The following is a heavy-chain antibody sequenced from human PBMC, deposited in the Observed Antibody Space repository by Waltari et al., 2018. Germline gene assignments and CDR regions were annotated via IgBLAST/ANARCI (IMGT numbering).Heavy chain of an antibody. Sequence: QVQLQESGPGLPTPSETLSLPCTVFGHSISSSYWSWIRQPPGKGLEVIGYSGNKYNPSLKSRVTMSLDTSKNQFSLKLSSVTAADTAVYYCARSYTVTTAPIAGYWGQGTLVTVSS. V-gene: IGHV4-59*01. D-gene: IGHD4-17*01. CDR2: SGN. J-gene: IGHJ4*02. CDR1: GHSISSSY. CDR3: ARSYTVTTAPIAGY.